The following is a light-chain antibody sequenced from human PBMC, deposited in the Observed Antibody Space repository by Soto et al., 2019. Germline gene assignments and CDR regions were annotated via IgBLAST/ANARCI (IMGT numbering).Light chain of an antibody. Sequence: EIVMRQSPATLSVSPGERATLSCRASQSVSSNLAWYQQKPGQAPRLLIYGASTRATGIPARFGGSRSGTEFTLTISSLQSEDFAVYYCQQYNNWPWTFGQGTKVEIK. CDR1: QSVSSN. CDR2: GAS. V-gene: IGKV3-15*01. J-gene: IGKJ1*01. CDR3: QQYNNWPWT.